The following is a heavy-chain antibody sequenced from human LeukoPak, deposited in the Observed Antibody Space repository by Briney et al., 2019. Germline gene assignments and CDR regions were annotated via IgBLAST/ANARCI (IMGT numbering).Heavy chain of an antibody. CDR2: INHSGST. J-gene: IGHJ6*03. CDR1: GGSFSGYY. V-gene: IGHV4-34*01. CDR3: ARIRPSTIFGVAPPNYYYYYYMDV. Sequence: SETLPLTCAVYGGSFSGYYWSWIRQPPGKGLEWIGEINHSGSTNHNPSLKSRVTISVDTSKNQFSLKLSSVTAADTAVYYCARIRPSTIFGVAPPNYYYYYYMDVWGKGTTVTVSS. D-gene: IGHD3-3*01.